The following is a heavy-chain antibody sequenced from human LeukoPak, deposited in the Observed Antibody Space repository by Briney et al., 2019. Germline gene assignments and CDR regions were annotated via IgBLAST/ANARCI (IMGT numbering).Heavy chain of an antibody. CDR2: ISYDGSNK. CDR3: ARPGVGVATIPRTNWFDP. V-gene: IGHV3-30*04. J-gene: IGHJ5*02. D-gene: IGHD5-12*01. Sequence: GGSLRLSCAASGFTFSSYAMHWVRQAPGKGLEWVAVISYDGSNKYYADSVKGRFTISRDNSKNTLYLQMNSLRAEDTAVYYCARPGVGVATIPRTNWFDPWGQGTLVTVSS. CDR1: GFTFSSYA.